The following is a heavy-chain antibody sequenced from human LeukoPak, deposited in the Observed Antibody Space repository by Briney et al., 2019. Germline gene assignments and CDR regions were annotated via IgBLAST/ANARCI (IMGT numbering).Heavy chain of an antibody. CDR3: ARVQLYVGQRKAYPDY. CDR1: GYTFTGYY. D-gene: IGHD1-26*01. Sequence: GASVKVSCKASGYTFTGYYMHWVRQAPGQGLEWMGWINPNSGGTNYAQKFQGRVTMTRDTSISTAYMELSRLRSDDTAVYYCARVQLYVGQRKAYPDYWGQGTLVTVSS. CDR2: INPNSGGT. J-gene: IGHJ4*02. V-gene: IGHV1-2*02.